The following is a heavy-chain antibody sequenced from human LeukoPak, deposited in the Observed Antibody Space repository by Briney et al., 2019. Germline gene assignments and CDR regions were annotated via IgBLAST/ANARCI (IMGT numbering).Heavy chain of an antibody. CDR3: ARGYSSSWYLNWFDP. Sequence: SETLSLTCTVSGDSISSYYWSWIRRPPGKGLEWIGYIDYSGSTNYNPSLKSRVTISINTSKNQFSLKLSSVTAADTAVYYCARGYSSSWYLNWFDPWGQGTLVTVSS. D-gene: IGHD6-13*01. CDR1: GDSISSYY. V-gene: IGHV4-59*01. CDR2: IDYSGST. J-gene: IGHJ5*02.